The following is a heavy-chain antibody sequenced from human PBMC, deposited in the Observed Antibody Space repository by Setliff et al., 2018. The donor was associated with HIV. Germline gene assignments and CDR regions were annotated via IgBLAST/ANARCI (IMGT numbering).Heavy chain of an antibody. V-gene: IGHV4-39*07. D-gene: IGHD6-19*01. CDR2: ISQSGST. Sequence: PSETLSLTCTVSGDSISSSIYYWGWVRQPPGKGLEWIGEISQSGSTNYNPSLKSRVTISVDKSKNQFSLKLSSVTAADTAVYYCARGPARAVARPGWLDPWGQGTLVTVSS. J-gene: IGHJ5*02. CDR1: GDSISSSIYY. CDR3: ARGPARAVARPGWLDP.